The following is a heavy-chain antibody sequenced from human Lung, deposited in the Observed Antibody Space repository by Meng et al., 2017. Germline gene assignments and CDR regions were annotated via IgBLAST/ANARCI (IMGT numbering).Heavy chain of an antibody. Sequence: QVQLVQSGAEVKKPGASVRVSCKASGYSFTSYAMHWVRQAPGQRLEWMGWLSTVDGNTKYSQNFQGRVTITRDTAARTAYMELSSLRSEETAVYYCAREVPYTSGWYPQGHWGQGTLVTVSS. CDR2: LSTVDGNT. J-gene: IGHJ4*02. CDR3: AREVPYTSGWYPQGH. V-gene: IGHV1-3*04. D-gene: IGHD6-19*01. CDR1: GYSFTSYA.